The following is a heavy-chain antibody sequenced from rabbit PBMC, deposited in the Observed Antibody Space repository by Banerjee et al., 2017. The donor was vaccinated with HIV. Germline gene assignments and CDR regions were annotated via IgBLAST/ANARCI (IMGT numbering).Heavy chain of an antibody. Sequence: EESGGDLVKPEGSLTLTCTASGFSFSSSYWICWVRQAPGKGLEWIACIDAGSSGSTYYATWAKGRFTISKTSSTVTLQMTSLTAADTATYFCARADYSSGWGFRLWGPGTLVTVS. D-gene: IGHD4-1*01. J-gene: IGHJ4*01. V-gene: IGHV1S45*01. CDR2: IDAGSSGST. CDR3: ARADYSSGWGFRL. CDR1: GFSFSSSYW.